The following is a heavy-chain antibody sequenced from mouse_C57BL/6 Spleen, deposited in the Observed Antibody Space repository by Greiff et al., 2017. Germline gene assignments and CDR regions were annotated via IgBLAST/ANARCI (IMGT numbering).Heavy chain of an antibody. CDR3: ASGKSLMGRGQYFDY. CDR1: GYTFTSYW. CDR2: IYPGSGST. Sequence: QVQLQQSGAELVKPGASVKMSCKASGYTFTSYWITWVKQRPGQGLEWIGDIYPGSGSTNYNEKFKSKATLTVDTSSSTAYMQLSSLTSEDSAVYYCASGKSLMGRGQYFDYWGQGTTLTVSS. D-gene: IGHD2-3*01. J-gene: IGHJ2*01. V-gene: IGHV1-55*01.